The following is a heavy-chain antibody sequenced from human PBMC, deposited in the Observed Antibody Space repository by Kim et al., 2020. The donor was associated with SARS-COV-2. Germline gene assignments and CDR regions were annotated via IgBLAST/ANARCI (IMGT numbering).Heavy chain of an antibody. Sequence: SETLSLTCAVYGGSFSGYYWSWIRQPPGKGLEWIGEINHSGSTNYNPSLKSRVTISVDTSKNQFSLKLSSVTAADTAVYYCARGLTNYGDYRYWGQGTLV. V-gene: IGHV4-34*01. CDR2: INHSGST. CDR1: GGSFSGYY. CDR3: ARGLTNYGDYRY. J-gene: IGHJ4*02. D-gene: IGHD4-17*01.